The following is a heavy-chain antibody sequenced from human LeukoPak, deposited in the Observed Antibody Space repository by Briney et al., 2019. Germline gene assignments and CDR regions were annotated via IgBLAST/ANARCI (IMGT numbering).Heavy chain of an antibody. CDR3: AIDYGGNSGWFDP. V-gene: IGHV1-8*03. Sequence: AASVKVSCKASGGTFSSYAISWVRQATGQGLEWIGWMNPNSGNTGYAQKFQGRVTITRNTAISTAYMELSSLRSEDTAIYYCAIDYGGNSGWFDPWGQGTLVTVSS. CDR2: MNPNSGNT. J-gene: IGHJ5*02. D-gene: IGHD4-23*01. CDR1: GGTFSSYA.